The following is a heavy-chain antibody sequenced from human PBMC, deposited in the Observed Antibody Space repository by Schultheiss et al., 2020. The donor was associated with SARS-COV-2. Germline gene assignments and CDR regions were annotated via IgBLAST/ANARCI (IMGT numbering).Heavy chain of an antibody. D-gene: IGHD6-13*01. CDR1: GFTVSSNY. CDR3: ARASRAQQLVNYGMDV. J-gene: IGHJ6*02. CDR2: ISYDGSNK. Sequence: GGSLRLSCAASGFTVSSNYMRWVRQAPGKGLEWVAVISYDGSNKYYADSVKGRFTISRDISKNTLYLQMNSLRAEDTAVYYCARASRAQQLVNYGMDVWGQGTTVTVSS. V-gene: IGHV3-30*03.